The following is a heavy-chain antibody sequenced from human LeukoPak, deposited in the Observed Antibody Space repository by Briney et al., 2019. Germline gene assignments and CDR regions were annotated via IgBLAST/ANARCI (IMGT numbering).Heavy chain of an antibody. CDR1: GFTFSNAR. J-gene: IGHJ4*02. D-gene: IGHD1-26*01. V-gene: IGHV3-15*05. CDR3: TTFVGDTAY. CDR2: IKNKTDDGAT. Sequence: GGSLRLSCAASGFTFSNARMNWVRQAPGKGLEWVGRIKNKTDDGATDYSAAVIGRFTISRDDSNTTLYLQMSVLKTEGTAIFYCTTFVGDTAYWGQGTLVTVPS.